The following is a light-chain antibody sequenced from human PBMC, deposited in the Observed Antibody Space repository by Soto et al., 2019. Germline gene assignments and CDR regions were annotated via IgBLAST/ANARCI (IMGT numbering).Light chain of an antibody. CDR2: GAS. Sequence: EIVLTHSPGTLSLSPGERATLSCRASQSVSSSYLAWYQQKPGQAPRLLIYGASSRATGIPDRFSGSGSGTDFTLTSGRLEPEDLVVYYCQQYGSSPYTFGQGTKLEIK. CDR3: QQYGSSPYT. V-gene: IGKV3-20*01. J-gene: IGKJ2*01. CDR1: QSVSSSY.